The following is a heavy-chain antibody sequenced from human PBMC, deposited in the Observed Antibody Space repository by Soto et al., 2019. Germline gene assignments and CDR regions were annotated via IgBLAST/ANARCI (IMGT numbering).Heavy chain of an antibody. V-gene: IGHV3-30-3*01. D-gene: IGHD3-3*01. CDR1: GFTFSSYA. Sequence: QVQLVESGGGVVQPGRSLRLSCAASGFTFSSYAMHWVRQAPGKGLEWVAVISYDGSNKYYADSVKGRFTISRDNSKNTLYLQMNSLRAEDTAVYYCARSPIWSGYYDYWGQGTLVTVSS. CDR2: ISYDGSNK. CDR3: ARSPIWSGYYDY. J-gene: IGHJ4*02.